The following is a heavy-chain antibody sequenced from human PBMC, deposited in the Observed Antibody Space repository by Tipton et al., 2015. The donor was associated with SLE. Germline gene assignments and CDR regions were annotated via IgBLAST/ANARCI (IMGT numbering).Heavy chain of an antibody. CDR1: GGSISSSSYY. J-gene: IGHJ3*02. CDR3: ARAAWVGATHQVDI. V-gene: IGHV4-39*07. D-gene: IGHD1-26*01. CDR2: IYYSGST. Sequence: TLSLTCTVSGGSISSSSYYWGWIRQPPGKGLEWIGSIYYSGSTNYHPSPKSRVTISVDTSKNQFSLKLSSVTAADTAVYYCARAAWVGATHQVDIWGQGTMVTVSS.